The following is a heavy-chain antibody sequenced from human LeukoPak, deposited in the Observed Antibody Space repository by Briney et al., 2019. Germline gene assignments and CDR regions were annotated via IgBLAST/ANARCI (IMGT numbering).Heavy chain of an antibody. Sequence: ASVKVSCKASGYTFTGYYMHWVRQAPGQGLEWMGRVNPNSGGTNYAQKFQGRVTMTRDTSISTAYMELSRLRSDDTAVYYCVRVRSGDGYTTHWGQGTLVTVSS. J-gene: IGHJ4*02. CDR2: VNPNSGGT. D-gene: IGHD5-24*01. V-gene: IGHV1-2*06. CDR1: GYTFTGYY. CDR3: VRVRSGDGYTTH.